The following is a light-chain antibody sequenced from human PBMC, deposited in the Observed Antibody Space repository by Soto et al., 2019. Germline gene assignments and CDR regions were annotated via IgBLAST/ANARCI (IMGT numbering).Light chain of an antibody. CDR3: QEYGSSPLT. V-gene: IGKV3-20*01. Sequence: EIVLTQSPGTLSLSPGERATLSCRASQSVSSSYLAWYQQKPGQAPRLLIYGASSRATGIPDRFSGSGSGTDFTLTIIRLEPVDFALYYCQEYGSSPLTFGGGTKVEIK. CDR2: GAS. CDR1: QSVSSSY. J-gene: IGKJ4*01.